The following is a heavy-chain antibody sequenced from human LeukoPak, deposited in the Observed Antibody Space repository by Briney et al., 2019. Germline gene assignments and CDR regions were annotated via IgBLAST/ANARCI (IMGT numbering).Heavy chain of an antibody. J-gene: IGHJ4*02. CDR2: IYYSGST. CDR1: GGSISSSSYY. V-gene: IGHV4-39*01. Sequence: PSETLSLACTVSGGSISSSSYYWGWIRQPPGKGLEWIGSIYYSGSTYYNPSLKSRVTISVDTSKNQFSLKLSSVTAADTAVYYCARPHYGSFDYWGQGTLVTVSS. D-gene: IGHD4-17*01. CDR3: ARPHYGSFDY.